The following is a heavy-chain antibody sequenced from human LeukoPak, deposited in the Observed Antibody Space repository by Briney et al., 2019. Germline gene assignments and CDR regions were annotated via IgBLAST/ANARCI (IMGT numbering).Heavy chain of an antibody. CDR1: GGSISRYY. D-gene: IGHD2-21*02. V-gene: IGHV4-59*01. Sequence: SETLSLTCTVSGGSISRYYWSWIRQPPGKGLEWIGYIYYSGSTNYNPSLKSRVTISVDTSKNQFSLKLSSVTAADTAVYYCARGYCGGDCYYGYWGQGTLVTVSS. CDR2: IYYSGST. J-gene: IGHJ4*02. CDR3: ARGYCGGDCYYGY.